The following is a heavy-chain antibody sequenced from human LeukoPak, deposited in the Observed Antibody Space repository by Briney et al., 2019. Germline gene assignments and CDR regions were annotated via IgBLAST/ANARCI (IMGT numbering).Heavy chain of an antibody. CDR3: GRAFPPLRTSSAGDL. CDR1: GFTFSDYD. CDR2: ISGRSSHT. J-gene: IGHJ4*02. Sequence: GGSLRLSCSAAGFTFSDYDMNWIRQAPGKGLEWISAISGRSSHTYYGDSVKGRFSISRDNAKNLLYLQMNGLGAEDTAVYYCGRAFPPLRTSSAGDLWGQGTLVTVSS. V-gene: IGHV3-21*06. D-gene: IGHD3-16*01.